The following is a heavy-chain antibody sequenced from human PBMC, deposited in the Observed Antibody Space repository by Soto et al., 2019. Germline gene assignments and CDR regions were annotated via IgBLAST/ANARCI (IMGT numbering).Heavy chain of an antibody. Sequence: SETLSLTCAVYGGSFSGYYWSWIRQPPGKGLEWIGEINHSGSTNYNPSLKSRVTISVDTSKNQFSLKLSSVTAADTAVYYCARVKSSSSGYYYYYYMDVWGKGTTVTVSS. V-gene: IGHV4-34*01. J-gene: IGHJ6*03. CDR3: ARVKSSSSGYYYYYYMDV. CDR2: INHSGST. D-gene: IGHD6-6*01. CDR1: GGSFSGYY.